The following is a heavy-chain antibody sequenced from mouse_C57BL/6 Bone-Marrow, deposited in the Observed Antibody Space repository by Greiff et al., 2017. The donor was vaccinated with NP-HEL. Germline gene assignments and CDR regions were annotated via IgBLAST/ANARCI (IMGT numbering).Heavy chain of an antibody. CDR3: AREIYYGNYYAMDY. D-gene: IGHD2-1*01. V-gene: IGHV1-81*01. CDR1: GYTFTSYG. Sequence: QVQLQQSGAEPARPGASVKLSCKASGYTFTSYGISWVKQRPGQGLEWIGEIYPRSGNTYYNAKFKGKATLTADKSSSTAYMELRSLTSEDSAVYFCAREIYYGNYYAMDYWGQGTSVTVSS. J-gene: IGHJ4*01. CDR2: IYPRSGNT.